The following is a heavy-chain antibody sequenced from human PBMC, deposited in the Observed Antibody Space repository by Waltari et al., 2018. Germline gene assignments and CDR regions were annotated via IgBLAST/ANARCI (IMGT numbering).Heavy chain of an antibody. Sequence: QVQLQESGQGLVKPSVTLSLTCAVSGDSISGNYWWSWVRQSPEKGLEWIGQVYHSGKTHYNPSLQSRVTISVDKPKNQFSLNLNSVTAADTAVYYCAGDRAIGLFFDYWGRGTLVTVSS. CDR1: GDSISGNYW. CDR3: AGDRAIGLFFDY. V-gene: IGHV4-4*02. D-gene: IGHD2-2*01. CDR2: VYHSGKT. J-gene: IGHJ4*02.